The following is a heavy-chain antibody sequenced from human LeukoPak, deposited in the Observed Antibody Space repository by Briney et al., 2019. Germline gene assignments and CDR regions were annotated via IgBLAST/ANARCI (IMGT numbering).Heavy chain of an antibody. J-gene: IGHJ5*02. V-gene: IGHV4-4*07. Sequence: SETLSLTCSVSGDSITSYSWSWIRQPAGKGLEWIGRVYASVTTNYNPSLESRVTISMDKFQNQFSLTLRSVTAADTAVYYCARDRSRKFVGWFDPWGQGVLVSVSS. CDR2: VYASVTT. CDR3: ARDRSRKFVGWFDP. D-gene: IGHD1-14*01. CDR1: GDSITSYS.